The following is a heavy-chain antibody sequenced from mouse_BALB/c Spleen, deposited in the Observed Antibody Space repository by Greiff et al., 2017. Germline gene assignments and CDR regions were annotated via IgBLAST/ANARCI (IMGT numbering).Heavy chain of an antibody. J-gene: IGHJ2*01. CDR1: GFTFSSYA. CDR2: ISSGGST. CDR3: ARGGDYDYDWTKNY. Sequence: EVQRVESGGGLVKPGGSLKLSCAASGFTFSSYAMSWVRQTPEKRLEWVASISSGGSTYYPDSVKGRFTISRDNARNILYLQMSSLRSEDTAMYYCARGGDYDYDWTKNYWGQGTTLTVSS. D-gene: IGHD2-4*01. V-gene: IGHV5-6-5*01.